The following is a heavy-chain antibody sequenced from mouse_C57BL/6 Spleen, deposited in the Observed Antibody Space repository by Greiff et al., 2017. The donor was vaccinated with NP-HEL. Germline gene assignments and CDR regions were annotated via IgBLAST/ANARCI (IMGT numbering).Heavy chain of an antibody. V-gene: IGHV5-16*01. CDR2: INYDGSST. CDR1: GFTFSDYY. J-gene: IGHJ2*01. D-gene: IGHD2-3*01. Sequence: EVKLMESEGGLVQPGSSMKLSCTASGFTFSDYYMAWVRQVPEKGLEWVANINYDGSSTYYLDSLKSRFIISRDNAKNILYLQMSSLKSEDTATYYCARFYDGYYAYWGQGTTLTVSS. CDR3: ARFYDGYYAY.